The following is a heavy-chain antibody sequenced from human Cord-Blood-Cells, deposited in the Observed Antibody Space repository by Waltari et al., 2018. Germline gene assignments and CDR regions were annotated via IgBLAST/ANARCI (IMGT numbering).Heavy chain of an antibody. V-gene: IGHV4-34*01. Sequence: QVQLQQWGAGLLKPSETLSLTCAVYGGSFSGYYWSWIRQPPGKGLEWIGEINHSGSTNYNPSLKTRVTISVDTSKNQFSLKLSSVTAADTAVYYCASSSSIAARDAFEIWGQGTMVTVSS. CDR2: INHSGST. CDR3: ASSSSIAARDAFEI. J-gene: IGHJ3*02. CDR1: GGSFSGYY. D-gene: IGHD6-6*01.